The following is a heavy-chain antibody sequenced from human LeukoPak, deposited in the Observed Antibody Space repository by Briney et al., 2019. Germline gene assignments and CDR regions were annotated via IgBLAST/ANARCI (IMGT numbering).Heavy chain of an antibody. J-gene: IGHJ4*02. V-gene: IGHV4-34*01. CDR1: GGSFSGYY. D-gene: IGHD3-10*01. CDR3: ARAGYYYGSGSYYNTPHFDY. Sequence: SETLSLTCAVYGGSFSGYYWSWIRQPPGKGLEWIGEINHSGSTNYNPSLKSRVTISVDTSKNQFSPKLSSVTAADTAVYYCARAGYYYGSGSYYNTPHFDYWGQGTLVTVSS. CDR2: INHSGST.